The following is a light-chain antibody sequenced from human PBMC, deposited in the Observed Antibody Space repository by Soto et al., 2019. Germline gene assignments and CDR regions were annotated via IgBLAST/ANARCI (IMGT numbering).Light chain of an antibody. CDR2: GAS. J-gene: IGKJ2*01. CDR3: QQYNNWPFT. Sequence: EIVMTQSPATLSVSPGERATLSCRASQSVSSNLAWYQQKPGQAPRLLIYGASTRATGIPARVSGSGSGTEFTLPISRLQSEDFAIYYCQQYNNWPFTFGQGTKLEIK. CDR1: QSVSSN. V-gene: IGKV3-15*01.